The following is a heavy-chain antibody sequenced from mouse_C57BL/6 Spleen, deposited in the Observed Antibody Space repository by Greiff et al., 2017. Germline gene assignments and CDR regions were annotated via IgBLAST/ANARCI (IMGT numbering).Heavy chain of an antibody. Sequence: EVMLVESGGDLVKPGGSLKLSCAASGFTFSSYGMSWVRQTPDKRLEWVATISSGGSYTYYPDSVKGRFTISRDNAKNTLYLQMSSLKSEDTAMYYCARGSSYGWYFDVWGTGTTVTVSS. D-gene: IGHD1-1*01. CDR3: ARGSSYGWYFDV. J-gene: IGHJ1*03. V-gene: IGHV5-6*01. CDR2: ISSGGSYT. CDR1: GFTFSSYG.